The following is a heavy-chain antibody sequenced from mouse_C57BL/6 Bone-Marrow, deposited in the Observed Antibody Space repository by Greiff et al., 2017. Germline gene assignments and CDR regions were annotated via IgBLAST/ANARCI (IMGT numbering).Heavy chain of an antibody. J-gene: IGHJ4*01. CDR1: GYTFTSYW. Sequence: VQLHQSGPELVKPGASVKLSCKASGYTFTSYWMHWVKQRPGQGLEWIGYINPSSGYTKYNQKFKDKATLTADKSSSTAYMELSSLTNEDSAVYYCTNYGSAYYAMDYWGQGTSVTVSA. CDR2: INPSSGYT. V-gene: IGHV1-7*01. D-gene: IGHD1-1*01. CDR3: TNYGSAYYAMDY.